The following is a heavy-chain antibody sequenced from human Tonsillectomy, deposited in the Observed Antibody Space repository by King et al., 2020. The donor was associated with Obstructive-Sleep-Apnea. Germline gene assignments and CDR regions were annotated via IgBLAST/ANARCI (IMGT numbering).Heavy chain of an antibody. V-gene: IGHV4-39*07. CDR2: IYYSGST. J-gene: IGHJ4*02. D-gene: IGHD3-22*01. Sequence: QLQESGPGLVKPSETLSLTCTVSGGSINSSSYYRGWIRQPPGKGLEWIGIIYYSGSTYYNPSLRSRVTISVDTSKNQFSLKLSSVTAADTAVYYCAIHSYYYHSSDYCLVDYWGQGTLVTVSS. CDR3: AIHSYYYHSSDYCLVDY. CDR1: GGSINSSSYY.